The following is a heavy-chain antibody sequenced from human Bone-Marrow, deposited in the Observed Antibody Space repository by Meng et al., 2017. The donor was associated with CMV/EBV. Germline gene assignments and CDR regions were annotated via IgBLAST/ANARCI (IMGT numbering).Heavy chain of an antibody. D-gene: IGHD3-9*01. J-gene: IGHJ3*02. CDR3: AKVGLTAYSPDAFDI. CDR1: GFTFSSHE. CDR2: IDSSGGTV. Sequence: GESLKISCAASGFTFSSHEMIWVRQAPGMGLEWVSYIDSSGGTVSYADSVRGRFTVSRDNAKNSLYLHMNSLRGEDTAAYYCAKVGLTAYSPDAFDIWAQGTMVTVSS. V-gene: IGHV3-48*03.